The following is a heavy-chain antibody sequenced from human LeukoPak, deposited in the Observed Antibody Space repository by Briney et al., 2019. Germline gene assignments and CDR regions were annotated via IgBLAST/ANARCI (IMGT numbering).Heavy chain of an antibody. Sequence: SDTLSLLCTVSGGPISSDYWSWIRQPPGEGLEWIGYIYYSGRTYYNPSLKSRITISVDTSKNQFSLKLSSVTAADTAVYYCARGFYSPHYWGQGTLVSVSS. CDR2: IYYSGRT. V-gene: IGHV4-59*12. D-gene: IGHD4-11*01. CDR3: ARGFYSPHY. J-gene: IGHJ4*02. CDR1: GGPISSDY.